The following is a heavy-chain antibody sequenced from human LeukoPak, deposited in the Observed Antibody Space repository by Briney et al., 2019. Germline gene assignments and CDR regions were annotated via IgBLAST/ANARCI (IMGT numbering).Heavy chain of an antibody. V-gene: IGHV4-31*03. Sequence: SETLSLTCTVSGGSISSGGYYWSWIRQHSGKGLEWIGYIYYSGSTYYNPSLKSRVIISVDTSKNQFSLKLSSVTAADTAVYYCARGVLGTDAFEIWGQGTMVTVSS. CDR3: ARGVLGTDAFEI. CDR1: GGSISSGGYY. CDR2: IYYSGST. J-gene: IGHJ3*02. D-gene: IGHD1-1*01.